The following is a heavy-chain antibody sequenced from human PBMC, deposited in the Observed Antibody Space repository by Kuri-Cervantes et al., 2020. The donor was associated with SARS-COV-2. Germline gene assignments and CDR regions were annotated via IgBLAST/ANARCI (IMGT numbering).Heavy chain of an antibody. CDR2: ISYDGSNK. D-gene: IGHD5-12*01. Sequence: GGSLRLSCAASGFTFSSYAMHWVRQAPGKGLEWVAVISYDGSNKYYADSVKGRFTISRDNSKNTLYLQMNSLRAEDTAVYYCARLLLIVATTNYFDYWGQGTLVTVSS. J-gene: IGHJ4*02. V-gene: IGHV3-30-3*01. CDR3: ARLLLIVATTNYFDY. CDR1: GFTFSSYA.